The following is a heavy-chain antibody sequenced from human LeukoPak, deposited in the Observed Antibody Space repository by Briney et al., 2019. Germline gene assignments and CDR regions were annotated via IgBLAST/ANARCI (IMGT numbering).Heavy chain of an antibody. V-gene: IGHV3-33*01. CDR1: GFTFSSYG. J-gene: IGHJ4*02. CDR2: IWYDGSNK. CDR3: AREGGFGSYYVEYFDY. Sequence: AGGSLRLSCAASGFTFSSYGMHWVRQAPGKGLEWVAVIWYDGSNKYYADSVKGRFTISRDNSKNTLYLQMNSLRAEDTAVYYCAREGGFGSYYVEYFDYWGQGTLVTVSS. D-gene: IGHD1-26*01.